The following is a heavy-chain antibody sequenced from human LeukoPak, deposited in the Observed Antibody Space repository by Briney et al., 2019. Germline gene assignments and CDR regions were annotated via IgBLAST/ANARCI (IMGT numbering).Heavy chain of an antibody. CDR2: ISYDGSNK. V-gene: IGHV3-30*03. CDR1: GFTFSSYG. Sequence: GGSLRLSCAASGFTFSSYGMHWVRQAPGKGLEWVAVISYDGSNKYYADSVKGRFTISRDNAKNSLYLQMNSLRAEDTAVYYCARDLGGTTAEGVFDPWGQGTLVTVSS. CDR3: ARDLGGTTAEGVFDP. D-gene: IGHD1-26*01. J-gene: IGHJ5*02.